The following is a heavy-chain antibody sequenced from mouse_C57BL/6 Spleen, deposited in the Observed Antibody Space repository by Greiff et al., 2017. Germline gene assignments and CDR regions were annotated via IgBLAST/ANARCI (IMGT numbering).Heavy chain of an antibody. Sequence: VQGVESGPELVKPGASVKISCKASGYAFSSSWMNWVKQRPGKGLEWIGRIYPGDGDTNYNGKFKGKATLTADKSSSTAYMQLSSLTSEDSAVYFCARSNYYGSSYYFDYWGQGTTLTVSS. D-gene: IGHD1-1*01. J-gene: IGHJ2*01. CDR2: IYPGDGDT. CDR3: ARSNYYGSSYYFDY. CDR1: GYAFSSSW. V-gene: IGHV1-82*01.